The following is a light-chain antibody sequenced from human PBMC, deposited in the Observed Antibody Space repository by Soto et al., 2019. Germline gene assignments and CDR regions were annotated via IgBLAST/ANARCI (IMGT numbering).Light chain of an antibody. CDR3: SSYTSRSTLV. V-gene: IGLV2-14*01. CDR1: NSDIGGYDY. J-gene: IGLJ1*01. CDR2: EVT. Sequence: QSALTQPASVSGSPGQSITIACTGTNSDIGGYDYVSWYRQHSGKAPKLIIYEVTNRPSGVSHRFSASKSGNTASLTISGLQAEDEAEYSCSSYTSRSTLVFGTGTKLTVL.